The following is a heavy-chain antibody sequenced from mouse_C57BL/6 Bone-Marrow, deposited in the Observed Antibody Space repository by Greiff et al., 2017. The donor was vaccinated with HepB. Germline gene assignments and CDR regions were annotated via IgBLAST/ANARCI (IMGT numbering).Heavy chain of an antibody. D-gene: IGHD1-1*01. CDR3: AGTPYYYYFDY. J-gene: IGHJ2*01. CDR2: ISYDGSN. CDR1: GYSITSGYY. V-gene: IGHV3-6*01. Sequence: VQLKESGPGLVKPSQSLSLTCSVTGYSITSGYYWNWIRQFPGNKLEWMGYISYDGSNNYNPSLKNRISITRDTSKNQFFLKLNSVTTEDTATYYCAGTPYYYYFDYWGQGTTLTVSS.